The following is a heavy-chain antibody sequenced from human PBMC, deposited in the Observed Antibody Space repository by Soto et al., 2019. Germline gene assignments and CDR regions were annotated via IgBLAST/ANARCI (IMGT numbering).Heavy chain of an antibody. CDR2: IWYDGSNK. Sequence: QVQLVESGGCVVQPGRSMRLSCAASGFTFSSYGMHWVRQAPGKGLEWVAVIWYDGSNKYYADSVKGRFTISRDNSKNTLYLQMNSLRAEDTAVYYCARASAEYYYYYYMDVWGKGTTVTVSS. V-gene: IGHV3-33*01. J-gene: IGHJ6*03. CDR1: GFTFSSYG. CDR3: ARASAEYYYYYYMDV.